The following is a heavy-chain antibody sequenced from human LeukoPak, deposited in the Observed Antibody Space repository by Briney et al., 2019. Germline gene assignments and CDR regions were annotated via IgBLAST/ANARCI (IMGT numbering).Heavy chain of an antibody. CDR3: TRHYRSYGDYGVAFDI. J-gene: IGHJ3*02. CDR2: IRSKANSYAT. V-gene: IGHV3-73*01. Sequence: GGSLRLSCAASGFTFSGSAMHWVRQASGKGLEWVGRIRSKANSYATAYAASVKGRFTISRDDSKNTAYLQMNSLKTEDTAVYYCTRHYRSYGDYGVAFDIWGQGTMVTVSS. CDR1: GFTFSGSA. D-gene: IGHD4-17*01.